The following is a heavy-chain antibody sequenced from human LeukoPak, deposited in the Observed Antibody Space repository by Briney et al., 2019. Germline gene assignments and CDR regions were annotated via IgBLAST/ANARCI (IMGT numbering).Heavy chain of an antibody. CDR2: IYPGDSDT. CDR3: AGRGTGTTLAFDY. CDR1: GYSFTTYW. V-gene: IGHV5-51*01. D-gene: IGHD1-1*01. Sequence: GESLKISCKGSGYSFTTYWIGWVRQMPGKGLEWMGIIYPGDSDTKYGPPFQGQVTFSVDKSISTAYLQWSSLKASDTAIYYCAGRGTGTTLAFDYWGQGTLVTISS. J-gene: IGHJ4*02.